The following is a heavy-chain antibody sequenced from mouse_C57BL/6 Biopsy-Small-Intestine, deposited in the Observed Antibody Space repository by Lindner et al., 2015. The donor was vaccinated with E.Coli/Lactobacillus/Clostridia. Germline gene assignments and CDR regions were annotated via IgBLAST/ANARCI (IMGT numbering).Heavy chain of an antibody. J-gene: IGHJ4*01. V-gene: IGHV14-3*01. Sequence: GQLQESGAELVRPGASVKLSCTASGFNIKDDYMHWVKQRPEQGLEWIGRIDPANGNTKYAPKFQDKATITADTSSNTAYLQLSSLTSEDTAVYYCASSYYSNYDAMDYWGQGTSVTVSS. CDR1: GFNIKDDY. CDR3: ASSYYSNYDAMDY. CDR2: IDPANGNT. D-gene: IGHD2-5*01.